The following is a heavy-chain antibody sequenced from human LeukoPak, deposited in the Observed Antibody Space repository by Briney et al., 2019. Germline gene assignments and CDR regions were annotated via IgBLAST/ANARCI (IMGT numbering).Heavy chain of an antibody. D-gene: IGHD4-17*01. CDR1: GDSISSYY. Sequence: SETLSLTCTVSGDSISSYYWIWIRQPAGKGLEWIGRIYSSGSTNYNPSLKSRVTMSVDTSKNQFSLKLSSVTAADTAVYYCARVAYTVTDYFDYWGQGTLVTVSS. CDR2: IYSSGST. CDR3: ARVAYTVTDYFDY. V-gene: IGHV4-4*07. J-gene: IGHJ4*02.